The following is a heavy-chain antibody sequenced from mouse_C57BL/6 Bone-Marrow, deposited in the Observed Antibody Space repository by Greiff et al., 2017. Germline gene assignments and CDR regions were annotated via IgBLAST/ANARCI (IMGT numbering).Heavy chain of an antibody. V-gene: IGHV1-55*01. CDR3: ARPYCSNYWYFDV. J-gene: IGHJ1*03. D-gene: IGHD2-5*01. Sequence: QVQLQQPGAELVKPGASVKMSCKASGYTFTSYWITWVKQRPGQGLEWIGDIYPGSGSTNYNEKFKSKATLTVDTSSSTAYLQLSSLKSEDSAVYYCARPYCSNYWYFDVWGTGTTVTVSS. CDR2: IYPGSGST. CDR1: GYTFTSYW.